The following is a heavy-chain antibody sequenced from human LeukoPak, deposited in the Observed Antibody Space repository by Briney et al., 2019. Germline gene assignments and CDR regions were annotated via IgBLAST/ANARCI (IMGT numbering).Heavy chain of an antibody. Sequence: SGGSLRLSCAASGFTFSSYAMHWVRQAPGKGLEWVAVISYDGSNKYYADSVKGRFTISRDNSKNSLYLQMNSLRDEDTAVYYCVRDHYYSFDYWGQGTLVTVSS. CDR3: VRDHYYSFDY. CDR1: GFTFSSYA. CDR2: ISYDGSNK. J-gene: IGHJ4*02. D-gene: IGHD2/OR15-2a*01. V-gene: IGHV3-30-3*01.